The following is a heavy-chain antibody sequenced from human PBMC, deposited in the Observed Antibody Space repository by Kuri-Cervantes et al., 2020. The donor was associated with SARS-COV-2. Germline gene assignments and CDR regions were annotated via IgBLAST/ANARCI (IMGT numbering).Heavy chain of an antibody. J-gene: IGHJ4*02. D-gene: IGHD5-18*01. CDR1: GFTFSSYA. CDR3: AKDTLTGHSHGNFDY. CDR2: ISYDGSNK. Sequence: LTCAASGFTFSSYAMHWVRQAPGKGLEWVAVISYDGSNKYYADSVKGRFTISRDSSKSTVYLQMNSLRDEDTALYYCAKDTLTGHSHGNFDYWGQGTLVPSPQ. V-gene: IGHV3-30-3*02.